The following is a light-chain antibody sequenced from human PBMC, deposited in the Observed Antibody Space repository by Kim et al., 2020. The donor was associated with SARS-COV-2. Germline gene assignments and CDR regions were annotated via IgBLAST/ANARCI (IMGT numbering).Light chain of an antibody. CDR1: ESVATN. CDR2: DAP. Sequence: VSPGERAARSGRVSESVATNRAWYQKKPGKAPRIVIYDAPTRATGFPARFSGSGAGTELTLTISSLQSEDFAVYYCQNNTSWPLTFGGGTKVDIK. V-gene: IGKV3-15*01. J-gene: IGKJ4*01. CDR3: QNNTSWPLT.